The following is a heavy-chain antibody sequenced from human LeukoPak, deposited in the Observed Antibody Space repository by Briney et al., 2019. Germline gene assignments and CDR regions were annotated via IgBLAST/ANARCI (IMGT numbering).Heavy chain of an antibody. CDR2: ISSSGSTI. CDR3: ASGPSSGYYFFGMDV. J-gene: IGHJ6*02. V-gene: IGHV3-11*01. Sequence: GGSLRLSCAASGFTFSDYYMSLIRQAPGKGLEWVSYISSSGSTIYYADSVKGRFTISRDNAKNSLYLQMNSLRAEDTAVYYCASGPSSGYYFFGMDVWGQGTTVTVSS. CDR1: GFTFSDYY. D-gene: IGHD3-22*01.